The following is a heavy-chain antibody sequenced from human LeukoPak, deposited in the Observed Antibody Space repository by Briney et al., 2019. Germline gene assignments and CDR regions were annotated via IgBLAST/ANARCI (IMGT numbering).Heavy chain of an antibody. CDR3: ARDGDSSGWSNPFDY. D-gene: IGHD6-19*01. J-gene: IGHJ4*02. V-gene: IGHV1-18*01. CDR1: GYTFTSYG. CDR2: ISAYNGNI. Sequence: ASVKVSCKASGYTFTSYGISWVRQAPGQGLERMGWISAYNGNINYAQKLQGRVTMTTDTSTSTAYMELRSLRSDDTAVYYCARDGDSSGWSNPFDYWGQGTLVTVSS.